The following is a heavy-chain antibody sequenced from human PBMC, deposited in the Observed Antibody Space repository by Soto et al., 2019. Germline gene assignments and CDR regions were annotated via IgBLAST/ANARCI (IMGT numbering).Heavy chain of an antibody. J-gene: IGHJ4*02. D-gene: IGHD7-27*01. CDR1: GYTFTSYG. CDR3: ARRTLGSAIGVGDY. CDR2: INGDDGVT. Sequence: QVQVVQSGTEVKKPGASVKVSCKTAGYTFTSYGITWVRQATGRGLEWMGYINGDDGVTNSAQRLQGRVTMSADTSTSTHYMGLRSLTSDDTAIYDCARRTLGSAIGVGDYWGQGTLVTVSS. V-gene: IGHV1-18*01.